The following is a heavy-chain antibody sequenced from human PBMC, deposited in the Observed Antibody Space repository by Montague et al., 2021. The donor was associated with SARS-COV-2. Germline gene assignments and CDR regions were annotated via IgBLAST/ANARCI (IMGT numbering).Heavy chain of an antibody. D-gene: IGHD3-10*01. Sequence: SETLSLTCHVYGASFSGYYWSWVRQSPGKGLEWIGEVIHSGTTNYNPSLKGRVTISIDSSNDRFSLRLTSLTAADTGVYYCASGDFFYYGSGNYYRSALDDWGQGTTVAVSS. CDR2: VIHSGTT. J-gene: IGHJ6*02. CDR1: GASFSGYY. V-gene: IGHV4-34*12. CDR3: ASGDFFYYGSGNYYRSALDD.